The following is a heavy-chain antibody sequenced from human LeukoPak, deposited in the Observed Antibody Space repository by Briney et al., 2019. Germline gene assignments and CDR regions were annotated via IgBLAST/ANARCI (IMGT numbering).Heavy chain of an antibody. J-gene: IGHJ4*02. CDR3: ATFSAVAGYYFDY. CDR2: IIPIFGTA. D-gene: IGHD6-19*01. Sequence: SVKVSCKASGGTFSSYAISWVRQAPGQGLEWMGGIIPIFGTANYAQKFQGRVTITADESTSTAYMELSSLRSEDTTVYYCATFSAVAGYYFDYWGQGTLVTVSS. V-gene: IGHV1-69*13. CDR1: GGTFSSYA.